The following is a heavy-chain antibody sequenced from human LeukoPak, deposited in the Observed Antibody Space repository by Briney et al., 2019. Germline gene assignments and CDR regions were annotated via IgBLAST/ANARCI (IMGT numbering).Heavy chain of an antibody. V-gene: IGHV1-2*02. J-gene: IGHJ3*02. CDR2: INPNSCGT. D-gene: IGHD6-6*01. Sequence: GASVKVSCKASRYTFTGYYMHWVRQAPGQGLEWMGWINPNSCGTNYAQKFQGRVTMTRDTSISTAYMELSRLRSDDTAVYYCARDSSSGFDAFDIWGQGTMVTVSS. CDR3: ARDSSSGFDAFDI. CDR1: RYTFTGYY.